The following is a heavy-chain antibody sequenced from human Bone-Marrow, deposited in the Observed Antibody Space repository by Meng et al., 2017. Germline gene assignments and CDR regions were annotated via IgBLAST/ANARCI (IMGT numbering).Heavy chain of an antibody. CDR2: IYRGGST. CDR3: ARTIYGDGGY. Sequence: VLLLGSGGGLLKTGVSLKRSLGASGLTFISNYMGWVRQAPGKGLEWVSIIYRGGSTYYADSVKGRFTISRDSSKNTLYLQMNSLRGEDTAVYYCARTIYGDGGYWGQGTLVTVSS. V-gene: IGHV3-66*02. D-gene: IGHD4-17*01. CDR1: GLTFISNY. J-gene: IGHJ4*02.